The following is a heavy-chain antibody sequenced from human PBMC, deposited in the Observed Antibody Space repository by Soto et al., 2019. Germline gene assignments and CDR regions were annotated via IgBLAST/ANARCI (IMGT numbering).Heavy chain of an antibody. D-gene: IGHD3-22*01. V-gene: IGHV3-21*01. CDR1: GFTFSTYS. CDR2: MSSRSDYI. J-gene: IGHJ3*02. Sequence: PVGSLRLSCVASGFTFSTYSMNWVRQAPGKGLEWVSSMSSRSDYIFYADSVKGRFTISRDNAKNSLYLQMNSLRAEDTAVYYCARRYYYDTENRDAFDIWGQGTLVTVSS. CDR3: ARRYYYDTENRDAFDI.